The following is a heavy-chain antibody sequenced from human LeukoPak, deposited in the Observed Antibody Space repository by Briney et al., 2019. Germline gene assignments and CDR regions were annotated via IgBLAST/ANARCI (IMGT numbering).Heavy chain of an antibody. CDR3: AGGRAVAGTGSFDY. D-gene: IGHD6-19*01. Sequence: ASVKVSCKASGYTFTSYGISWVRQAPGQGLEWMGWISAYNGNTNYAQKLQGRVTMTTDTSTSTAYMELRSLRSDDTAVYYCAGGRAVAGTGSFDYWGQGTLVTVSS. CDR1: GYTFTSYG. J-gene: IGHJ4*02. CDR2: ISAYNGNT. V-gene: IGHV1-18*01.